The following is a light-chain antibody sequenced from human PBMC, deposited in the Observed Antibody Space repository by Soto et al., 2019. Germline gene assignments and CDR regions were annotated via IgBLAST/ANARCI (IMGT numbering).Light chain of an antibody. CDR3: QQYDNLPLS. CDR1: QDITTS. J-gene: IGKJ4*01. Sequence: DIQMTQSPSFLSASVGDRVTITCQASQDITTSLNWYQQKPGKAPKLLMYDASNLETGVPSRYRGSGSGNAFTFTISSLQAEDIATYYCQQYDNLPLSFGGGTKVEIK. CDR2: DAS. V-gene: IGKV1-33*01.